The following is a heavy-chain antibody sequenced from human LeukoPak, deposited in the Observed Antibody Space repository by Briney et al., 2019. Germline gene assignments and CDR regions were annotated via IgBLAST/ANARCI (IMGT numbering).Heavy chain of an antibody. CDR2: IYYTET. CDR3: ATRKLGNDY. D-gene: IGHD7-27*01. CDR1: GRSVSNYY. J-gene: IGHJ4*02. Sequence: SETLSLTCTVSGRSVSNYYWSWIRQSPGKGLEWIGYIYYTETSYNPSLKSRVTISADTSKNQFSLKLYSVTAADTAVYYCATRKLGNDYWGQGTLVTVSS. V-gene: IGHV4-59*02.